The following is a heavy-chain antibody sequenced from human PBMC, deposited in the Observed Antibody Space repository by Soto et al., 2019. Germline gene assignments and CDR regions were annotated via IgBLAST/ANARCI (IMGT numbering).Heavy chain of an antibody. J-gene: IGHJ4*02. CDR1: GGTFSSYA. CDR2: IIPIFGTA. D-gene: IGHD3-10*01. V-gene: IGHV1-69*13. Sequence: SVKVSCKASGGTFSSYAISWVRQAPGQGLEWMGGIIPIFGTANYAQKFQGRVTITADESASTAYMELRSLRSDDAAVYYCARDKMIDDFGLGSLDYWGQGTVVTVSS. CDR3: ARDKMIDDFGLGSLDY.